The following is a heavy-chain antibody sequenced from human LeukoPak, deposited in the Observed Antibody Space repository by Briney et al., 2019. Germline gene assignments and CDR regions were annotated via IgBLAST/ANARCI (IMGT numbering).Heavy chain of an antibody. Sequence: PGGSLRLSCAASGFTVSSNYMSWVRQAPGKGLEWVSVIYSGGSTYYADSVKGRFTISRDNSKNTLYLQMNSLRAEDTAVYHCARATVVTNAFDIWGQGTMVTVSS. CDR1: GFTVSSNY. V-gene: IGHV3-53*01. CDR2: IYSGGST. J-gene: IGHJ3*02. D-gene: IGHD4-23*01. CDR3: ARATVVTNAFDI.